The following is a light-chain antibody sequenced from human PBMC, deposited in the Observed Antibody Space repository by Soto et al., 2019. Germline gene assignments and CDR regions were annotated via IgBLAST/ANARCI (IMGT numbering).Light chain of an antibody. CDR2: DAS. J-gene: IGKJ1*01. CDR3: HQRGSWPRGT. V-gene: IGKV3-11*01. Sequence: ESVLTQSPGTLSLSPGERATLSCRASQSVSSTYLAWYQQKPGQAPRLLIYDASNRATGIPARFSGSGSGTDFTLTISSLEPEDFAVYYCHQRGSWPRGTFGQGTKVDIK. CDR1: QSVSSTY.